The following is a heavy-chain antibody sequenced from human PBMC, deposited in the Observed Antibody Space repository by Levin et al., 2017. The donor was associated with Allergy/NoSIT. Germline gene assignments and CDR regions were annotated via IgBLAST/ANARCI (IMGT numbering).Heavy chain of an antibody. V-gene: IGHV3-72*01. J-gene: IGHJ4*02. Sequence: GGSLRLSCAASGFTFSDHYMDWVRRAPGKGLEWVGRCRNKANSYTTEYAASVKGRFTVLRDESENSLYLQMNSLKTEDTAVYYCTRSDSSGYPDWWGQGTLVTVSS. D-gene: IGHD3-22*01. CDR1: GFTFSDHY. CDR3: TRSDSSGYPDW. CDR2: CRNKANSYTT.